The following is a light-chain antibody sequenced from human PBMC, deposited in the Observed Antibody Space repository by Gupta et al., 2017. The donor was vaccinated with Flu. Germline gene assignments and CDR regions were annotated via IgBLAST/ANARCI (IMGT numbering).Light chain of an antibody. CDR2: EVS. CDR3: SSYTRSTASIIAWV. CDR1: SSDVGDYNR. Sequence: QSALTQPASVSGSPGQSITISCTGTSSDVGDYNRVPWYQQHPGKAPKLIVYEVSNRPSGVSNRFSGSKSGNTASLTISGLQADDEADYYCSSYTRSTASIIAWVFGGGTKVTVL. V-gene: IGLV2-14*01. J-gene: IGLJ3*02.